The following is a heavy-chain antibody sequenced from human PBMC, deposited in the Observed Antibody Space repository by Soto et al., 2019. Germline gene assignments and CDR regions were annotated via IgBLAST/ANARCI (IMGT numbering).Heavy chain of an antibody. CDR1: VYAFSDYF. D-gene: IGHD1-26*01. Sequence: SAKFSCKAPVYAFSDYFIQCLRQAPGQGLEWVAWINPKTAATNYAKKFQDRVTVTSDTSFSTAYLELTRLRPDDTALYYCESIKWGLDYYGGMELSGQGTAVTVSA. J-gene: IGHJ6*01. V-gene: IGHV1-2*02. CDR2: INPKTAAT. CDR3: ESIKWGLDYYGGMEL.